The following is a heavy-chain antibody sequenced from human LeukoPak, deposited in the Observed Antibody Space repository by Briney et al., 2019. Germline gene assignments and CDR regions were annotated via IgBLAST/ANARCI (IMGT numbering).Heavy chain of an antibody. V-gene: IGHV3-30*04. CDR1: GFTFSSYA. J-gene: IGHJ4*02. Sequence: GGSLRLSCAASGFTFSSYAMHWVRQAPGTGLEWVAVISYDGSIKYYADSVKGRFTISRDNSKNTLYLQMNSLRAEDTAVYYCARAYRYCSSTSCYREDFKIDYWGQGTLVTVSS. CDR3: ARAYRYCSSTSCYREDFKIDY. CDR2: ISYDGSIK. D-gene: IGHD2-2*01.